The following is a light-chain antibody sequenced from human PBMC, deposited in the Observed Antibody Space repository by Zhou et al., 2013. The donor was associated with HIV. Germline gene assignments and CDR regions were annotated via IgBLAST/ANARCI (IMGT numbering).Light chain of an antibody. CDR1: QGILNA. J-gene: IGKJ1*01. Sequence: DIQMTQSPSSLSASVGDRVTITCRASQGILNALAWYQQKPGKLPTVLIFGASILQSGVPSRFSGVGSGTDFTLTISSLQPEDVGTYYCQKCDSAPRTFGQGTKVEIK. V-gene: IGKV1-27*01. CDR2: GAS. CDR3: QKCDSAPRT.